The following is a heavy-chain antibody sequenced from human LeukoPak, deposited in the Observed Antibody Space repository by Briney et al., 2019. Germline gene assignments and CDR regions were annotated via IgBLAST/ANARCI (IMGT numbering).Heavy chain of an antibody. CDR2: IDSDGSST. CDR3: AGGISATGGG. D-gene: IGHD6-13*01. Sequence: PGGSLRLSCAASGFTFSRYWMHWVRQAPGKGLVWVSRIDSDGSSTGYTDSVKGRFTISRDNAKNTLYLQRNSLRAEDTAVYYCAGGISATGGGWGQGTMDTVSS. CDR1: GFTFSRYW. J-gene: IGHJ3*01. V-gene: IGHV3-74*01.